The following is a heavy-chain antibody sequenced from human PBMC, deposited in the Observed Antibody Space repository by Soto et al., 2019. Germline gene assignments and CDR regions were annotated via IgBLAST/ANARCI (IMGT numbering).Heavy chain of an antibody. CDR1: GGSISSSSYY. D-gene: IGHD1-26*01. CDR2: IYYSGST. J-gene: IGHJ5*02. Sequence: SETLSLTCTVSGGSISSSSYYWGWIRQPPGKGLEWIGSIYYSGSTYYNPSLKSRVTISVDTSKNQLSMKLSSVTAADTAVYYCARRWELLNWFDPWGQGTLVTVSS. CDR3: ARRWELLNWFDP. V-gene: IGHV4-39*01.